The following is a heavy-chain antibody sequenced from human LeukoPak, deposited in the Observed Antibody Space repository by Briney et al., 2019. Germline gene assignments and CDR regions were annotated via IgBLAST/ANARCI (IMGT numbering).Heavy chain of an antibody. CDR3: ARDYQGGYGDKTVDY. J-gene: IGHJ4*02. CDR2: ITSSSIHI. D-gene: IGHD5-18*01. V-gene: IGHV3-21*01. CDR1: GFTFSSYN. Sequence: PGGSLRLSCAASGFTFSSYNMNWVRQAPGKGLEWVSSITSSSIHIFYADSVKGRFTISRDNAKNSLYLQMNSLRAEDTALYFCARDYQGGYGDKTVDYWGQGTLVTVSS.